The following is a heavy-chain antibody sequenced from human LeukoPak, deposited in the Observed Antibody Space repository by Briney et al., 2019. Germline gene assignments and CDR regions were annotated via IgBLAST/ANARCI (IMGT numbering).Heavy chain of an antibody. CDR1: GYTFTSYG. CDR3: AWWYHDILTGYYPANN. J-gene: IGHJ4*02. V-gene: IGHV1-18*01. D-gene: IGHD3-9*01. Sequence: ASVKVSCKASGYTFTSYGISWVRQAPGQGLEWMGWISAYNGNTNYAQKLQGRVTMTTDTSTSTAYMELRSLRSDDTAVYYCAWWYHDILTGYYPANNWGQGTLVTVSS. CDR2: ISAYNGNT.